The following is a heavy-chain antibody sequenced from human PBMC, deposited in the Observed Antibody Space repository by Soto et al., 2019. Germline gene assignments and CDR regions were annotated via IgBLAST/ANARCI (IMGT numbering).Heavy chain of an antibody. D-gene: IGHD2-15*01. J-gene: IGHJ6*02. CDR2: ISYDGSNK. V-gene: IGHV3-30-3*01. CDR3: ASEYCSGGRCYYYGMDV. CDR1: GFTFSSYA. Sequence: PGGSLRLSCAASGFTFSSYAMHWVRQAPGKGLEWVTFISYDGSNKYYADSVKGRFTISRDNSRNTLYLQMNSLRAGDTALYYCASEYCSGGRCYYYGMDVWGQGTTVTVSS.